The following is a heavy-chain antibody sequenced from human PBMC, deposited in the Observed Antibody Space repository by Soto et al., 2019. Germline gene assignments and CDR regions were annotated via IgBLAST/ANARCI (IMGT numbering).Heavy chain of an antibody. J-gene: IGHJ6*02. CDR1: GYTFIGHY. CDR2: TNPSSGAT. CDR3: AREAGTTGNYYFGMDV. Sequence: QVQLVQSGAEVKKPGASVKVSCKASGYTFIGHYLHWVRQAPGQGLEWLGGTNPSSGATNLAQKFQGRVTMTRDTSISTAYVELSRLRSDDTAIYSCAREAGTTGNYYFGMDVWGQGTTVTVSS. D-gene: IGHD1-7*01. V-gene: IGHV1-2*02.